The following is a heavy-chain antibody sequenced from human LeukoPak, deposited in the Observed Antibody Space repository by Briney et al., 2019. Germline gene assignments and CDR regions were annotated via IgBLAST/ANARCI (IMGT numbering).Heavy chain of an antibody. V-gene: IGHV3-23*01. CDR2: ISGSGGST. D-gene: IGHD3-22*01. Sequence: GGSLTLSCAASGFTVSSYAMSWVRQAPGKGLEWVSAISGSGGSTYYADSVKGRFTISRDNSKNTLYLQMNSLRAEDTAVYYCAKDLYYDNSGTPTFGYWGQGTLVTVSS. J-gene: IGHJ4*02. CDR3: AKDLYYDNSGTPTFGY. CDR1: GFTVSSYA.